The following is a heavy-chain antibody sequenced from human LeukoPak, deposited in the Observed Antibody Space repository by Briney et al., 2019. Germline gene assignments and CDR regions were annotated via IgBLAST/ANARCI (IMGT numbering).Heavy chain of an antibody. CDR2: IYYSGST. D-gene: IGHD3-22*01. CDR1: GGSISSYY. Sequence: SETLSLTCTVSGGSISSYYWSWIRQPPGKGLEWIGYIYYSGSTNYNPSLKSRVTISVDTSKNQFSLKLSSVTAADTAVYYCARDQGKDYYDSSGYDRDAFDIWGQGTMVTVSS. CDR3: ARDQGKDYYDSSGYDRDAFDI. J-gene: IGHJ3*02. V-gene: IGHV4-59*01.